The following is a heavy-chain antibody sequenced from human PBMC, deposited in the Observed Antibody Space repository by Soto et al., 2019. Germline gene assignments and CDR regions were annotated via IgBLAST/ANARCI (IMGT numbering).Heavy chain of an antibody. CDR3: ARGGYYYDSSDYWKFGT. J-gene: IGHJ5*02. Sequence: SETLSLTCTVSGGPMSSFYWTWIRQPPGKGLEWIGYIYYSGSTNYNPSLKSRVTMSVDTSKNHFSLKLSSVTAADTAVYYCARGGYYYDSSDYWKFGTWGQGTLVTVSS. V-gene: IGHV4-59*01. D-gene: IGHD3-22*01. CDR2: IYYSGST. CDR1: GGPMSSFY.